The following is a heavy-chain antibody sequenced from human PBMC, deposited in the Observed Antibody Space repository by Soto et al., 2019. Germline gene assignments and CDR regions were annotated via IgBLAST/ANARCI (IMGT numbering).Heavy chain of an antibody. CDR2: TYYRSKWYN. CDR3: ARSEYSSRSPRYAFDI. D-gene: IGHD6-13*01. Sequence: SQTLSLTCAISGDSVSSNSAAWNWIRQSPSRGLEWLGRTYYRSKWYNDYAVSVKSRITTNPDTSKNQFSLQLNSVTPEDTAVYYCARSEYSSRSPRYAFDIWGQGTMVTVSS. CDR1: GDSVSSNSAA. V-gene: IGHV6-1*01. J-gene: IGHJ3*02.